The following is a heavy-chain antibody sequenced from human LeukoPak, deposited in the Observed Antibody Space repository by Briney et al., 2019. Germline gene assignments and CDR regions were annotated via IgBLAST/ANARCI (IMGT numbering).Heavy chain of an antibody. Sequence: GGPLRLSCAASGFTFSSYSMNWVRQAPGKGLEWVSSISSSSNYIYYADSVKGRFTISRDNAKNSLYLQMNSLRAEDTAVYYCASLALPLFDPWGQGTLVTVSS. J-gene: IGHJ5*02. V-gene: IGHV3-21*01. CDR1: GFTFSSYS. CDR3: ASLALPLFDP. CDR2: ISSSSNYI. D-gene: IGHD2-2*01.